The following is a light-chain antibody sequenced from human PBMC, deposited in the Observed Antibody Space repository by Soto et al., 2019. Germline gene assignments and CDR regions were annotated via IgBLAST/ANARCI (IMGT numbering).Light chain of an antibody. CDR1: QSVSSN. J-gene: IGKJ4*01. V-gene: IGKV3-15*01. CDR3: QQHNNWPLT. Sequence: EVVMTQSPATLSVSPGERATLSCRARQSVSSNLAWYQQKVGQAPRLLIYRASTRATGIPARFSGSGSETEFTLTISSLQSEEFAGDYCQQHNNWPLTFGGGTKVELK. CDR2: RAS.